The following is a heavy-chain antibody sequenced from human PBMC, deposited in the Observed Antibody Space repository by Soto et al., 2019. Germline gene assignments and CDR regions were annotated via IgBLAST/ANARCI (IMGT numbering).Heavy chain of an antibody. CDR2: IKHRADGGTT. Sequence: EVQLVESGGGPVKPGGSLRLSCAASGFTFSNAWMNWVRQAPSKGLEWVARIKHRADGGTTDYAAPVKGRFTISRDDSRNTVFVQMDGLKVEDTAMYYCTSDPYSSRAWANDYWGQGTPVTVST. D-gene: IGHD2-15*01. J-gene: IGHJ4*02. CDR1: GFTFSNAW. V-gene: IGHV3-15*07. CDR3: TSDPYSSRAWANDY.